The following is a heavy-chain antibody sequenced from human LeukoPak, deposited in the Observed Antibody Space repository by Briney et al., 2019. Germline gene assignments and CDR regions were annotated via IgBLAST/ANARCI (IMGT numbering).Heavy chain of an antibody. CDR2: ISSGSDHI. D-gene: IGHD6-6*01. J-gene: IGHJ4*02. CDR1: GFTFSNYG. Sequence: KAGGSLRLSCAASGFTFSNYGLNWVRQAPGKGLEWVSSISSGSDHIYYADSVKGRFTISRDNAKNSLYLQMDSLRAEDTAVFFCARNDYASSSGYDFWGQGTLVTVSS. V-gene: IGHV3-21*01. CDR3: ARNDYASSSGYDF.